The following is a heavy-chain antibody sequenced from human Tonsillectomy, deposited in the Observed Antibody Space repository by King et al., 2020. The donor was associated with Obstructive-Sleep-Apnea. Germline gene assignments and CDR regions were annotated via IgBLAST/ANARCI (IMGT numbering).Heavy chain of an antibody. J-gene: IGHJ2*01. CDR1: GFTFSSYA. CDR2: ITYDGSNK. CDR3: ARGGPYSSGFYWYFDL. Sequence: VQLVESGGGVVQPGRSLRLSCAASGFTFSSYAMHLVRQAPGKGLELGAFITYDGSNKYDADSVNGRITISRDNSKNTLYLQMNSLRAEDTAVYYCARGGPYSSGFYWYFDLWGRGTLVTVSS. D-gene: IGHD6-19*01. V-gene: IGHV3-30*04.